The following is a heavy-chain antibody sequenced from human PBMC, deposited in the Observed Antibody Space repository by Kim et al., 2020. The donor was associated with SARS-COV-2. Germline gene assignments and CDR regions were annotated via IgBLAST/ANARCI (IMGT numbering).Heavy chain of an antibody. CDR2: ITPTGSDR. V-gene: IGHV3-11*04. Sequence: GGSLRLSCTASGFTFSDWYITWIRQAPGRGLEWVSYITPTGSDRYYADFVKGRFTVSRDNAQNSLHLQMDNLRAEDTAVYYCARGHYGLDVWGQGTTVIV. J-gene: IGHJ6*02. CDR3: ARGHYGLDV. CDR1: GFTFSDWY.